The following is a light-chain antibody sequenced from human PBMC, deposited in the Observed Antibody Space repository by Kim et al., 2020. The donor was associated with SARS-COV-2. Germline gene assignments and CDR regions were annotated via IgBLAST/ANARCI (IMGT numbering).Light chain of an antibody. CDR2: GAA. V-gene: IGKV3-20*01. J-gene: IGKJ2*01. Sequence: SPGERATRTYRASRSVNSSDLGWYQQKPGQAPRLLIYGAASRAAGIPDRFSGSGSGTDFTLTISRLEPEDFAVYYCQQYGSSPYTFGQGTKLEI. CDR3: QQYGSSPYT. CDR1: RSVNSSD.